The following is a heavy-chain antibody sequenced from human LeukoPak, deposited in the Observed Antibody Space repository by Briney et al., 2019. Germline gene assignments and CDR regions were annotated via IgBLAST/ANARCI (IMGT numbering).Heavy chain of an antibody. J-gene: IGHJ4*02. CDR2: TYYRSKWYN. CDR1: GDSVSSKNGA. CDR3: ARDFGTTGWHTFDY. V-gene: IGHV6-1*01. Sequence: SQTLSLTCVVSGDSVSSKNGAWNWIRQSPSRGLEWLGRTYYRSKWYNDYAESMEGRMTISQDTSKNQYSLHLNSATPDDTAVYYCARDFGTTGWHTFDYWGQGTLVAVSS. D-gene: IGHD6-19*01.